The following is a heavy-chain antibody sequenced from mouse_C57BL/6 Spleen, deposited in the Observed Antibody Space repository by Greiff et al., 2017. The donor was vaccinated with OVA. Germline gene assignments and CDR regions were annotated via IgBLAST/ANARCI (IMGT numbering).Heavy chain of an antibody. CDR2: IDPNSGGT. D-gene: IGHD2-2*01. CDR1: GYTFTSYW. V-gene: IGHV1-72*01. CDR3: VRPSTMVTTGFAY. Sequence: QVQLQQPGAELVKPGASVKLSCKASGYTFTSYWMHWVKQRPGRGLEWIGRIDPNSGGTKYNEKFKSKATLTVDKTPSTAYMQLSSLTSEDSAVYFCVRPSTMVTTGFAYWGQGTLVTVSA. J-gene: IGHJ3*01.